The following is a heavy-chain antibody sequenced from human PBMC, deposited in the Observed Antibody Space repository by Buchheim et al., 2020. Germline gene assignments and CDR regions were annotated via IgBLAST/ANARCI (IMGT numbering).Heavy chain of an antibody. Sequence: EVQLVESGGGLVQPGGSLRLSCAASGFTFSDFWMNWVRQAPGKGLEWVASINQRGTEKYYVDSVKGRFTISRDNAKNSLYLQMNSLRAEDTAVYYCATGYSGYDSIRFDYWGQGTL. J-gene: IGHJ4*02. V-gene: IGHV3-7*01. D-gene: IGHD5-12*01. CDR3: ATGYSGYDSIRFDY. CDR1: GFTFSDFW. CDR2: INQRGTEK.